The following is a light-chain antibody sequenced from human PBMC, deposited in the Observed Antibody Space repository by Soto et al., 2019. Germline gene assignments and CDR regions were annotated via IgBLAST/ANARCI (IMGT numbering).Light chain of an antibody. V-gene: IGKV3-11*01. J-gene: IGKJ5*01. CDR2: DAY. CDR1: QSFRGL. CDR3: QQRHMWPIT. Sequence: EVVLPQSPVTLSLSPGERATLSCRASQSFRGLLAWYQQKPGQAPRLLIYDAYNRATGFPPRFSGSGSGTDFTLTISSLEPEDSAVYYCQQRHMWPITFGQGTRLEIK.